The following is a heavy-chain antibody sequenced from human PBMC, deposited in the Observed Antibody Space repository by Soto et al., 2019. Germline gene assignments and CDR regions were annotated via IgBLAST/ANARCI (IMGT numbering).Heavy chain of an antibody. CDR2: IWYDGSNK. J-gene: IGHJ5*02. D-gene: IGHD3-10*01. CDR3: ARYPTMVRGVNDNWFDP. CDR1: GFTFSSYG. V-gene: IGHV3-33*01. Sequence: GGSLRLSCAASGFTFSSYGMHWVRQAPGKGLEWVAVIWYDGSNKYYADSVKGRFTISRDNSKNTLYLQMNSLRAEDTAVYYCARYPTMVRGVNDNWFDPWGQGTLVTVSS.